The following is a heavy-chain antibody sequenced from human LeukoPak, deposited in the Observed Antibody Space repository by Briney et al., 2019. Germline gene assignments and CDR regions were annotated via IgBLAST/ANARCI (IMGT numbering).Heavy chain of an antibody. CDR1: GSTFSSYA. CDR3: ASGTYYYYYYGMDV. CDR2: ITGSGSST. D-gene: IGHD1-26*01. V-gene: IGHV3-23*01. Sequence: GGSLRLSCAASGSTFSSYAMTWVRQAPGKGLEWVSSITGSGSSTYYADSVKGRFTISRDNSKNTLYLQMNSLRAEDTAVYYCASGTYYYYYYGMDVWGQGTTVTVSS. J-gene: IGHJ6*02.